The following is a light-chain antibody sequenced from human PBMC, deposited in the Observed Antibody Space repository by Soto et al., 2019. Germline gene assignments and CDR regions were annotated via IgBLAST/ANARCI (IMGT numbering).Light chain of an antibody. CDR2: GAS. V-gene: IGKV3-20*01. CDR3: QYYGTSPQT. J-gene: IGKJ1*01. Sequence: EILLTQSPGPLSFSPGEIATLFFSASQLVSSNFLAWYQQKPGQAPRRLIYGASSRATGIPDRFSGSGSGTDFTLTISRLEPEDFAVYYCQYYGTSPQTFGQGTKVDIK. CDR1: QLVSSNF.